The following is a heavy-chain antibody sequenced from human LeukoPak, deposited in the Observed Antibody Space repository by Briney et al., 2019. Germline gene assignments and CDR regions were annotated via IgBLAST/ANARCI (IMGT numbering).Heavy chain of an antibody. D-gene: IGHD1-26*01. V-gene: IGHV4-4*07. Sequence: SETLSLTCTVSGGSFSSYYWSWIRQPAGKGLEWIGRIYTSGSTNYNPSLKSRATISVDTSNNQFSLRLTSVTAADTAMYYCAAGPWELDFWGQGTLVTVSS. CDR1: GGSFSSYY. CDR2: IYTSGST. CDR3: AAGPWELDF. J-gene: IGHJ4*02.